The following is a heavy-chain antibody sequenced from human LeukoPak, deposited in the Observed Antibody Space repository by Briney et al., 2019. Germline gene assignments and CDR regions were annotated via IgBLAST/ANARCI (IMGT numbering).Heavy chain of an antibody. D-gene: IGHD3-22*01. J-gene: IGHJ3*02. CDR3: AKAQGDYYDSSGYYYPDRAFDI. V-gene: IGHV3-23*01. CDR2: ISGSGGST. Sequence: GGSLRLSCAASGFTFDDYGMSWVRQAPGKGLEWVSAISGSGGSTYYADSVKGRFTISRDNSKNTLYLQMNSLRAEDTAVYYCAKAQGDYYDSSGYYYPDRAFDIWGQGTMVTVSS. CDR1: GFTFDDYG.